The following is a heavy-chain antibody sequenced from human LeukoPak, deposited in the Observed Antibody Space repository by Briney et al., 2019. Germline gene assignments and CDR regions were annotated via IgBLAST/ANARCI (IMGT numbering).Heavy chain of an antibody. CDR2: IYYNGDT. J-gene: IGHJ4*02. D-gene: IGHD2-21*01. Sequence: PSETLSLICIVSGGSISGYHWGWVRQPPGKGLEYISFIYYNGDTNYNPSLKSRVTMSVDTSKNQFSLKLSSVTAADTAVYYCARLGDCGHDCYSHDYWGQGTLVTVSS. CDR1: GGSISGYH. CDR3: ARLGDCGHDCYSHDY. V-gene: IGHV4-59*08.